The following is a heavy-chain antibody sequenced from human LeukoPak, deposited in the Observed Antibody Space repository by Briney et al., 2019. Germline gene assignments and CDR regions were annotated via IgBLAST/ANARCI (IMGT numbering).Heavy chain of an antibody. CDR3: ARPTYYYDSSGYRENYAFDI. J-gene: IGHJ3*02. V-gene: IGHV3-30-3*01. Sequence: GRSLRLCCAASGFTFSSYAMHWVRQAAGKGLEWVAVISYDGSNKYYADSVKGRFTISRDNSKNTLYLQMNSLRAEDTAVYYCARPTYYYDSSGYRENYAFDIWGQGTMVTVSS. CDR2: ISYDGSNK. D-gene: IGHD3-22*01. CDR1: GFTFSSYA.